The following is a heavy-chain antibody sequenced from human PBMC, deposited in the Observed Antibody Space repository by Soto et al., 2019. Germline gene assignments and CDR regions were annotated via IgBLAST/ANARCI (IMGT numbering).Heavy chain of an antibody. D-gene: IGHD4-17*01. CDR1: GFTFSSYG. V-gene: IGHV3-48*01. CDR3: ARDTGPYYYYGTDV. CDR2: ISSSSSTI. Sequence: GGSLRLSCAASGFTFSSYGRNWVRQAPGKGLEWVSYISSSSSTIYYADSVKGRFTISRDNAKNSLYLQMNSLRAEDTAVYYCARDTGPYYYYGTDVWGQGTTVTVSS. J-gene: IGHJ6*02.